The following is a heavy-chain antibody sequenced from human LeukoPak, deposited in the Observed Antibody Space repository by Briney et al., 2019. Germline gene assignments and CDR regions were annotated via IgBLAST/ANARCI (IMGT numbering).Heavy chain of an antibody. V-gene: IGHV3-23*01. D-gene: IGHD6-19*01. Sequence: QAGRSLRLSCAASGLTFNSYAMSWVRQAPGKGLEWVSAISGSGGSTFYADSVKGRFTISRDNSKNTLYLQMNSLRAEDTAVYYCAKIWSTSWYSDYWGQGTLVTVSS. J-gene: IGHJ4*02. CDR3: AKIWSTSWYSDY. CDR2: ISGSGGST. CDR1: GLTFNSYA.